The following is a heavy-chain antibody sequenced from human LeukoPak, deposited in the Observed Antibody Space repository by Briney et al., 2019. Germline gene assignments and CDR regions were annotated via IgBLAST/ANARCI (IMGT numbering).Heavy chain of an antibody. CDR2: INPNTGDT. CDR1: AYSFNNYY. V-gene: IGHV1-2*02. D-gene: IGHD5-18*01. J-gene: IGHJ4*02. CDR3: ARPRISSGYIYAYLY. Sequence: ASVKVSCKASAYSFNNYYIHWVRQAPGQGLEWMGWINPNTGDTNYAQTFQGRVTMTRDTSINTAYMELSRLRSDDTAVYYCARPRISSGYIYAYLYWGQGTLVTVSS.